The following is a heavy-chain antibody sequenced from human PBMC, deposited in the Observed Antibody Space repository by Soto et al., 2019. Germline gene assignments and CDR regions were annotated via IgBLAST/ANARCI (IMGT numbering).Heavy chain of an antibody. J-gene: IGHJ4*02. Sequence: GGSLRLSCAASGFTFSSYGMHWVRQAPGKGLEWVAVIWYDGSNKYYADSVKGRFTISRDNSKNTLYLQMNSLRAEDTAVYYCARRWTKAVGETRERSPTYFDYWGQGTLVTVSS. CDR2: IWYDGSNK. D-gene: IGHD1-26*01. CDR3: ARRWTKAVGETRERSPTYFDY. V-gene: IGHV3-33*01. CDR1: GFTFSSYG.